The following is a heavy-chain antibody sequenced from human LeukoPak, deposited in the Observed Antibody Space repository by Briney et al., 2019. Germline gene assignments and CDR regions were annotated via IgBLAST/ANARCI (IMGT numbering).Heavy chain of an antibody. CDR2: TYYRSKWYN. V-gene: IGHV6-1*01. J-gene: IGHJ3*02. CDR1: GDSVSSNSAA. Sequence: SQTLSLACAISGDSVSSNSAAWNWIRQSPSRGLEWLGRTYYRSKWYNDYAVSVKSRITINPDTSKNQFSLKLSSVTAADTAVYYCARARRTHYYDSSGYTPDAFDIWGQGTMVTVSS. D-gene: IGHD3-22*01. CDR3: ARARRTHYYDSSGYTPDAFDI.